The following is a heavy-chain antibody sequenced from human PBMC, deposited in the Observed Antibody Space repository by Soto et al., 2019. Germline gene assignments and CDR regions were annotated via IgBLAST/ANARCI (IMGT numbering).Heavy chain of an antibody. D-gene: IGHD3-16*02. Sequence: QVQLVQSGAEVKKPGASVKVSCKASGYTFTGYYMHWVRQAPGQGLEWMGWINPNSGGTNYAQKFQGWVTMTRDTSISTAYMELSRLRSDDTAVYYCARTSPSLKGGVIVSPFDYWGQGTLVTVSS. V-gene: IGHV1-2*04. CDR3: ARTSPSLKGGVIVSPFDY. CDR2: INPNSGGT. CDR1: GYTFTGYY. J-gene: IGHJ4*02.